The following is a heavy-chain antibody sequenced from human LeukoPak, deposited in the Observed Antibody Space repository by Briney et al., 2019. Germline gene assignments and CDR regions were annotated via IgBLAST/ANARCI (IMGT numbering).Heavy chain of an antibody. V-gene: IGHV1-18*01. D-gene: IGHD3-3*01. Sequence: ASVKVSCKASGYTFTSYGIGWVRQAPGQGLEWMGWISAYNGNTNYAQKLQGRVTMTTDTSTSTAYMELRSLRSDDTAVYYCARTSDFWSGAPYFDYWGQGTLVTVSS. CDR3: ARTSDFWSGAPYFDY. CDR1: GYTFTSYG. CDR2: ISAYNGNT. J-gene: IGHJ4*02.